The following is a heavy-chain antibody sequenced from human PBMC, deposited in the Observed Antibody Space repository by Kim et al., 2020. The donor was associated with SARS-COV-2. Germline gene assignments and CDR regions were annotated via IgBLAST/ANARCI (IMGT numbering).Heavy chain of an antibody. CDR1: GFTFSSYA. CDR2: ISGSGGST. V-gene: IGHV3-23*01. Sequence: GGSLRLSCAASGFTFSSYAMSWVRQAPGKGLEWVSAISGSGGSTYYADSVKGRFTISRDNSKNTLYLQMNSLRADDTAVYYCAKAKHPPYYYYGMDVWGQGTTVTVSS. J-gene: IGHJ6*02. CDR3: AKAKHPPYYYYGMDV.